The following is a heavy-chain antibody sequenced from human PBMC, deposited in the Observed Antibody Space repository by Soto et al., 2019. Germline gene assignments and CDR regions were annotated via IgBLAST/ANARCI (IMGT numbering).Heavy chain of an antibody. J-gene: IGHJ4*01. CDR2: ISHDGSKG. CDR1: GFTFSDFG. V-gene: IGHV3-30*18. CDR3: AKTATYVDGYDNTGYSSEDY. D-gene: IGHD3-22*01. Sequence: LRLSCEVSGFTFSDFGLDWVRQAPGKGLEWVAIISHDGSKGFYADSVKGRFTISRDNSKNTLYLQMSSLRPEDTALYYCAKTATYVDGYDNTGYSSEDYWGHGTLVTVSS.